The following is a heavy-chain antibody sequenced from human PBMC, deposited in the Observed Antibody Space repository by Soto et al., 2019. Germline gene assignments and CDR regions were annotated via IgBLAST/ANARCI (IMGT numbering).Heavy chain of an antibody. V-gene: IGHV4-39*01. Sequence: PSETLSLTCTVSGGSISSSSYYWGWIRQPPGKGLEWIGSIYYSGSTYYNPSLKSRVTISVDTSKNQFSLKLSSVTAADTAVYYCARHTRLAASDLYYYYYYVDVWGKGTTVTVS. CDR2: IYYSGST. J-gene: IGHJ6*03. CDR3: ARHTRLAASDLYYYYYYVDV. CDR1: GGSISSSSYY. D-gene: IGHD6-13*01.